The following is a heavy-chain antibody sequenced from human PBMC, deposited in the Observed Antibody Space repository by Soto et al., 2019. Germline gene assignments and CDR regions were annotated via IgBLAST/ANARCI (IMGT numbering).Heavy chain of an antibody. CDR3: AREVGPDPYYYYYYGMDV. V-gene: IGHV1-69*13. CDR1: GDTFSTYT. D-gene: IGHD1-26*01. CDR2: IIPRSATS. J-gene: IGHJ6*02. Sequence: SVKVSCKASGDTFSTYTITWIRQAPGQGLEWMGGIIPRSATSKYAQKFQGRVTITADESTSTVYMELSTLRPEDTAVYYCAREVGPDPYYYYYYGMDVWGQGTTVTVSS.